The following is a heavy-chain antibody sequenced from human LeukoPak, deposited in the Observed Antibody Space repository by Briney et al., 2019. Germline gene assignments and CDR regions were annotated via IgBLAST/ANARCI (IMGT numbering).Heavy chain of an antibody. CDR2: IRFDGSNK. J-gene: IGHJ4*02. V-gene: IGHV3-30*02. D-gene: IGHD4/OR15-4a*01. Sequence: GGSLRLSCAASGFTFSSYGMHWVRQAPGKGLEWVAFIRFDGSNKYYADSVKGRFTISRDNSKNTVYLQMNSLRPEDTAVYYCARRAGAYSHPYDYWGQGTLVTVSS. CDR3: ARRAGAYSHPYDY. CDR1: GFTFSSYG.